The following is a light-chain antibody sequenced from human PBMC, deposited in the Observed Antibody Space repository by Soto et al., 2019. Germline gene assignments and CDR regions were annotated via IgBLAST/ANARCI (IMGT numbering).Light chain of an antibody. CDR1: SNDVGAYDS. J-gene: IGLJ1*01. CDR2: RGT. V-gene: IGLV2-23*01. Sequence: QSVLAQPASVSGSPGQSITISCTGTSNDVGAYDSVSWYQQHPHKAPQVIIYRGTQRPSGASNRFSASTSGNAASLTISGLQADDEADYFFCSSAPESTYVCGTGTKVTVL. CDR3: CSSAPESTYV.